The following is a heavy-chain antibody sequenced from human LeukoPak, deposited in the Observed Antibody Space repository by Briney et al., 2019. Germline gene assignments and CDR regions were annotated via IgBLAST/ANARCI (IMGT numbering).Heavy chain of an antibody. V-gene: IGHV3-11*05. CDR2: ISSSSSYT. J-gene: IGHJ4*02. Sequence: GGSLRLSCEASGFTFSDYYMSWIRQAPGKGLEWVSYISSSSSYTNYADSVKGRFTISRDNAKNSLYLQMNSLRAEDTAVYYCARAVVRGVIIDYWGQGTLVTVSS. CDR3: ARAVVRGVIIDY. D-gene: IGHD3-10*01. CDR1: GFTFSDYY.